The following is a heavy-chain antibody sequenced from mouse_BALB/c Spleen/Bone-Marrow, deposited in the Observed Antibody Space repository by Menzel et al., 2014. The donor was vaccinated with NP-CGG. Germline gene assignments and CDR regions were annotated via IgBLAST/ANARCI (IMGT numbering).Heavy chain of an antibody. Sequence: QVQLKQSGAELAKPGASVKMSCKASGYTFTSYWMHWVKQRPGQGLEWIGYINPSTGYTEYNQKFKDKATLTADKSSSTAYMQLSSLTSEDSAVYYCARRGQLGLRKAGFAYWGQGTLVTVSA. CDR1: GYTFTSYW. D-gene: IGHD3-1*01. V-gene: IGHV1-7*01. CDR3: ARRGQLGLRKAGFAY. CDR2: INPSTGYT. J-gene: IGHJ3*01.